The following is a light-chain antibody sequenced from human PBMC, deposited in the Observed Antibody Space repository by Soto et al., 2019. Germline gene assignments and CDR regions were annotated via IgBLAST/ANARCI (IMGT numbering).Light chain of an antibody. CDR2: DAS. J-gene: IGKJ4*01. Sequence: EIVLTQSPANLSLSPGERATLSCRASQSVSSYLAWYQQNPGQAPRRLIYDASNRATGIPARFSGSGSGTDFTLTISSLEPEDFAVYYCQQRSNWPPVTFGGGTKVEI. CDR3: QQRSNWPPVT. V-gene: IGKV3-11*01. CDR1: QSVSSY.